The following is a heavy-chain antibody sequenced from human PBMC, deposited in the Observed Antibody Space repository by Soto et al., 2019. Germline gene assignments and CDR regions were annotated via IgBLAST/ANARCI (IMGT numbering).Heavy chain of an antibody. V-gene: IGHV3-23*01. CDR2: ISASGGGT. CDR3: AKGYIGGDSGYYYYGMDV. D-gene: IGHD2-21*02. J-gene: IGHJ6*02. CDR1: RFTFSNYV. Sequence: EVQLLESGGGLVQPGGSLRLSCAASRFTFSNYVMTWVRQAPGKGLEWVSSISASGGGTYYADSVKGRFTISRDNLKNTVNLQMNGLRAEDTALYYCAKGYIGGDSGYYYYGMDVWGQGTTVTVSS.